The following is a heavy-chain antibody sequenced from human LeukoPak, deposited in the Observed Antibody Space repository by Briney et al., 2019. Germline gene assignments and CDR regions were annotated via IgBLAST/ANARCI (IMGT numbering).Heavy chain of an antibody. V-gene: IGHV3-30*18. CDR2: ISYDGSSQ. J-gene: IGHJ6*02. Sequence: PGRSLRLSCAASGFTFSSNGMHWVRQAPGKGLEWVADISYDGSSQYYADSLKGRFTISRDNSKNTLYLQMISLRAEDTAVYYCAKTQTWGYIGYDYGMDVWGQGTTVTVSS. D-gene: IGHD5-12*01. CDR3: AKTQTWGYIGYDYGMDV. CDR1: GFTFSSNG.